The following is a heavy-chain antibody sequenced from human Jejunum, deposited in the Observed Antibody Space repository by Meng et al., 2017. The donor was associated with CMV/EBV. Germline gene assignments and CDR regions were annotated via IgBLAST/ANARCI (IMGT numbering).Heavy chain of an antibody. CDR3: ARARDCSIRRCYSDY. D-gene: IGHD2-2*01. J-gene: IGHJ4*02. CDR1: GYTFSNYA. CDR2: INTKTGNP. V-gene: IGHV7-4-1*02. Sequence: SGYTFSNYAMNWVRQAPGQGLEWMGWINTKTGNPTYAQGFTGRFVFSLDTSVSTAYPEISSLESEDTAVYYCARARDCSIRRCYSDYWGRGTLVTVSS.